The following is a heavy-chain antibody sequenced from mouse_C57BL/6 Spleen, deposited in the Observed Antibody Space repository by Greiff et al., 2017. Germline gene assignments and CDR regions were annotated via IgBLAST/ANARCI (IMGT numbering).Heavy chain of an antibody. CDR2: IYPSDSET. J-gene: IGHJ3*01. CDR1: GYTFTSYW. CDR3: ARQTGTSPAWFSY. Sequence: QVQLQQPGAELVRPGSSVKLSCKASGYTFTSYWMDWVKQRPGQGLEWIGNIYPSDSETHYNQKFKDKATLTVDKSSSIAYMQLSSLTSEDSAVYYCARQTGTSPAWFSYWGQGTLVTVSA. V-gene: IGHV1-61*01. D-gene: IGHD4-1*01.